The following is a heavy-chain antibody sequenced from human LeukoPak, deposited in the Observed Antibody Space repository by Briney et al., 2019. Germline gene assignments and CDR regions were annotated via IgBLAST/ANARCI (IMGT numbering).Heavy chain of an antibody. J-gene: IGHJ4*02. CDR2: FDPEDGET. V-gene: IGHV1-24*01. CDR3: ATAGQNYYGSGSSPYYFDY. Sequence: ASVKVSCKVSGYTLTELSMHWVRQAPGKGLEWMGGFDPEDGETIYAQKFQGRVTMTEDTSTDTAYMELSSLRSEDTAVYYCATAGQNYYGSGSSPYYFDYWGQGTLVTVSA. D-gene: IGHD3-10*01. CDR1: GYTLTELS.